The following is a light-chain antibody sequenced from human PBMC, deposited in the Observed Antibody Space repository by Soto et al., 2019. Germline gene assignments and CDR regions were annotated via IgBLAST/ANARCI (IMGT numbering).Light chain of an antibody. V-gene: IGKV1-5*03. CDR3: QQYNSHLGIT. CDR2: KAS. J-gene: IGKJ3*01. CDR1: QGISSY. Sequence: DIQLTQSPSFLSASVGDRVTITCRASQGISSYLAWYQLKPGKAPKLLIYKASSLESGVPSRFSGSGSGTEFTLTISSLQPDDFATYYCQQYNSHLGITSGPRTKVDIK.